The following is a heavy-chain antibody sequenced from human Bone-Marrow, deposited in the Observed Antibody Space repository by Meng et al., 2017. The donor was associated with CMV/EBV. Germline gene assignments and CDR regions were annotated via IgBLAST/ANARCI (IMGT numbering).Heavy chain of an antibody. CDR1: GFTFSSYS. CDR3: ARSHSKGCSSTSCYTRGSKPLYYYYGMDV. V-gene: IGHV3-21*01. CDR2: ISSSSSYI. J-gene: IGHJ6*02. D-gene: IGHD2-2*02. Sequence: GESLKISCAASGFTFSSYSMNWVRQAPGKGLEWVSSISSSSSYIYYADSVKGRFTISRDNAKNSLYLQMNSLRAEDTAVYYCARSHSKGCSSTSCYTRGSKPLYYYYGMDVWGQGTTVTVSS.